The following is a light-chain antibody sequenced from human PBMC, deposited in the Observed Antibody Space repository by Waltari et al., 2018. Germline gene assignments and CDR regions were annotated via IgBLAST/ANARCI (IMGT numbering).Light chain of an antibody. CDR2: LNSDGRH. J-gene: IGLJ2*01. Sequence: QLVLTQSPSASASLGGSVKLTCTLSSGHSNYALAWHQQQPEKGPRHWMRLNSDGRHREGAGIPGRFSGSSAGAERYLTISSLQSEDEADYYCQTWGTGFVVFGGGTKLTVL. V-gene: IGLV4-69*01. CDR1: SGHSNYA. CDR3: QTWGTGFVV.